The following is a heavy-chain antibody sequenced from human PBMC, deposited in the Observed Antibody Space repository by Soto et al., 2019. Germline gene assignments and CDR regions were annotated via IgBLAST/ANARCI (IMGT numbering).Heavy chain of an antibody. D-gene: IGHD6-6*01. CDR2: MNPNSGNT. V-gene: IGHV1-8*01. CDR1: GYTFTEND. Sequence: GASVKVSCKASGYTFTENDINWVRQATGQGLEWMGWMNPNSGNTGYAQKFQGRVTMTRDTSISTAYMELSSLRSEDTAVYYCAAARKRYYYYGMDVWGQGTTVTVSS. CDR3: AAARKRYYYYGMDV. J-gene: IGHJ6*02.